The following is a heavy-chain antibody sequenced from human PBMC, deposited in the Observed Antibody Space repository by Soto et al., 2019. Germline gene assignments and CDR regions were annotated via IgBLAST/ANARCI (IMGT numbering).Heavy chain of an antibody. J-gene: IGHJ6*02. CDR2: ISSSSSYI. V-gene: IGHV3-21*01. CDR1: GFTFSSYS. CDR3: ASLGVVPAAEYDYYYYGMDV. Sequence: PGGSLRLSCAASGFTFSSYSMNWVRQAPGKGLEWVSSISSSSSYIYYADSVKGRFTISRDNAKNSLYLQMNSLRAEDTAVYYCASLGVVPAAEYDYYYYGMDVWGQGPTVTVSS. D-gene: IGHD2-2*01.